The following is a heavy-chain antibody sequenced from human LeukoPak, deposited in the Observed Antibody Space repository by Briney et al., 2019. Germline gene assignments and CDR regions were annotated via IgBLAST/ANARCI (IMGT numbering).Heavy chain of an antibody. Sequence: PSETLSLTCDVSGVSISRYWWSWVRKPAGKGLEWIGRIYTTGRTNYSPSFQSRVTMSIDMSKNHFSLTLRSVTAADTAVYYCARAGYTISAFHSDFWGQGAPVTVSS. CDR1: GVSISRYW. CDR3: ARAGYTISAFHSDF. CDR2: IYTTGRT. J-gene: IGHJ4*02. V-gene: IGHV4-4*07. D-gene: IGHD5-24*01.